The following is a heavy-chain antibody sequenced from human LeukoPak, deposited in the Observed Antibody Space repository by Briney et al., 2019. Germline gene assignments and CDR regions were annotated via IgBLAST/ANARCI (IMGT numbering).Heavy chain of an antibody. CDR1: GGSFSGYY. CDR3: ARVGYSYVINDWSRTGLGAYPTKYYYHMDV. CDR2: INHSGST. V-gene: IGHV4-34*01. J-gene: IGHJ6*03. Sequence: SETLSLTCAVYGGSFSGYYWSWVRQPPGKGLEWLGEINHSGSTNYNPSLKSRVTISGDTSKNQFSLKLSSVTAADTAVYFCARVGYSYVINDWSRTGLGAYPTKYYYHMDVWGKGTTVTVSS. D-gene: IGHD5-18*01.